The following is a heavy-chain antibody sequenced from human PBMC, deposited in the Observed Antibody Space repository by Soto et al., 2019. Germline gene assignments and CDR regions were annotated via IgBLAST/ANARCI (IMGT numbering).Heavy chain of an antibody. CDR2: ITSDGDST. V-gene: IGHV3-64D*06. CDR1: GFTVSNYA. J-gene: IGHJ4*01. CDR3: VKGNQPLRYYFEF. D-gene: IGHD3-9*01. Sequence: GGSLRLSCSVSGFTVSNYAMHWVRQAPGKGLEYVSGITSDGDSTWHADSVKDRFTISRDNSKNTLFLQMSSLRVEDTAIYFCVKGNQPLRYYFEFWDPGTLVTVSS.